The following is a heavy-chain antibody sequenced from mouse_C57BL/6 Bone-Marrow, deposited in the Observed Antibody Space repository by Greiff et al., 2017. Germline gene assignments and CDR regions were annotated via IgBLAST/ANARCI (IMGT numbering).Heavy chain of an antibody. CDR3: AREDLLYFDY. D-gene: IGHD5-1*01. J-gene: IGHJ2*01. CDR2: INPGSGGT. V-gene: IGHV1-54*01. Sequence: VQLQQSGAELVRPGTSVKVSCKASGYAFTNYLIEWVKQRPGQGLEWIGVINPGSGGTNYNEKFKGKATLTADKSSRTAYMQLSSLTSEDSAVXFCAREDLLYFDYWGQGTTRTVSS. CDR1: GYAFTNYL.